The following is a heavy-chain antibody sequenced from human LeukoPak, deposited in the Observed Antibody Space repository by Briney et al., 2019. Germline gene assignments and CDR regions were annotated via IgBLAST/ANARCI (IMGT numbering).Heavy chain of an antibody. CDR3: ATVSRGCGYYWVDY. CDR1: GFTFSSYS. V-gene: IGHV3-48*02. Sequence: GGSLRLSCAASGFTFSSYSMNWVRQAPGKGLEWVSYMSSSSSSSPSTIYYADSVKGRFTISRDNAKNSLYLQMNSLRDEDTAVYYCATVSRGCGYYWVDYWGQGTLVTVSS. CDR2: MSSSSSSSPSTI. D-gene: IGHD3-3*01. J-gene: IGHJ4*02.